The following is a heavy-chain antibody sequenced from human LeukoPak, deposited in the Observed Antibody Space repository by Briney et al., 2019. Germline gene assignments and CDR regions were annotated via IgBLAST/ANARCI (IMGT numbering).Heavy chain of an antibody. V-gene: IGHV4-39*01. J-gene: IGHJ4*02. CDR2: VYYSGST. CDR3: ARQPGGYSGPFDY. CDR1: GGSISSSSYY. D-gene: IGHD5-12*01. Sequence: KSSETLSLTCSVSGGSISSSSYYWGWIRQPPGQGLEWVASVYYSGSTYYNPSLESRVTMSVDTSKNQFSLKLSSVAAADTAVYYCARQPGGYSGPFDYWGQGTLVTVSS.